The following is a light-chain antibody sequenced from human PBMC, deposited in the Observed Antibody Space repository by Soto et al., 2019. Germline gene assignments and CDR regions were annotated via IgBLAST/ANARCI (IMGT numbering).Light chain of an antibody. CDR3: QQYNSYPLT. Sequence: DIQMTQSPSTLSASVGARVTITCRASQSISSWLAWYQQKPGKAPTHLIYKASSLESRVPSRFRGRGSGTEFTHTINSLQPDDVATYYCQQYNSYPLTCGGGTKVEIK. J-gene: IGKJ4*01. CDR1: QSISSW. CDR2: KAS. V-gene: IGKV1-5*03.